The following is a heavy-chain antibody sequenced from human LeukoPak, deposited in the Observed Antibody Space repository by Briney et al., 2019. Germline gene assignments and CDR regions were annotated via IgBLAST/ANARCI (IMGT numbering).Heavy chain of an antibody. J-gene: IGHJ4*02. CDR2: ISSSGSTI. V-gene: IGHV3-48*03. CDR3: ARETDSTLFDY. D-gene: IGHD2-2*01. CDR1: GFTFSVYE. Sequence: GGSLRLSCAASGFTFSVYEMNWVRQAPGKGLEWVSYISSSGSTIFHADSVKGRFTISRDNAKNSLYLQMNSLRAEDTAVYYCARETDSTLFDYWGQGILVTVSS.